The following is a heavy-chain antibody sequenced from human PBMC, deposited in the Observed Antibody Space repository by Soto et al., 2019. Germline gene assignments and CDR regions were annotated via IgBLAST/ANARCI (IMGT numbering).Heavy chain of an antibody. Sequence: PGESLKISCKGSGYSFTSYWIGWVRQMPGKGLEWMGIIYPGDSDTRYSPSFQGQVIIFVDKSISTAYLQWDSLKASDTAMYYCARGGYSYGYPYNSFDPWGQGTLVTVSS. J-gene: IGHJ5*02. CDR1: GYSFTSYW. D-gene: IGHD5-18*01. CDR3: ARGGYSYGYPYNSFDP. V-gene: IGHV5-51*01. CDR2: IYPGDSDT.